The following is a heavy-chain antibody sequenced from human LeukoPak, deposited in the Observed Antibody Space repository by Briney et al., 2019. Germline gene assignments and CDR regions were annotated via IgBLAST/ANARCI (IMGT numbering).Heavy chain of an antibody. CDR3: ARDPSYYDSGDAFNI. Sequence: PSETLSLTCAVSGGSISSGGYSWSWIRQPPGKGLEWIGYIYYSGSTNYNPSLKSRVTISVDTSKNQFSLKLSSVTAADTAVYYCARDPSYYDSGDAFNIWGQGTMVTVSS. CDR2: IYYSGST. V-gene: IGHV4-61*08. J-gene: IGHJ3*02. D-gene: IGHD3-22*01. CDR1: GGSISSGGYS.